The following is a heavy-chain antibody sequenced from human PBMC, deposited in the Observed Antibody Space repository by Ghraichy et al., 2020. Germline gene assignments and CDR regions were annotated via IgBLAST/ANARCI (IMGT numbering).Heavy chain of an antibody. CDR1: GGSFSGYY. Sequence: SETLSLTCAVYGGSFSGYYWSWIRQPPGKGLEWIGEINHSGSTNYNPSLKSRVTISVDTSKNQFSLKLSSVTAADTAVYYCARTTTVGDAFDIWGQGTMVTVSS. CDR2: INHSGST. D-gene: IGHD4-23*01. V-gene: IGHV4-34*01. CDR3: ARTTTVGDAFDI. J-gene: IGHJ3*02.